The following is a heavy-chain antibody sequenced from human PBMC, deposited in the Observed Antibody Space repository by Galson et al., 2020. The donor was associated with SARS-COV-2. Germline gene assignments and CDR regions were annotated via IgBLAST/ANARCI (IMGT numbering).Heavy chain of an antibody. V-gene: IGHV4-39*07. CDR3: GRWVAMVSYFDY. CDR1: GDSMSSNSYY. Sequence: ASETLSLTCSVSGDSMSSNSYYWGWIRQPPGKGLEWIGTMQHTGTTYYNPSLKSRLSLSVDTSKNQFSLILNSVTAADTAVYYCGRWVAMVSYFDYWGQGALVTVSS. D-gene: IGHD5-18*01. CDR2: MQHTGTT. J-gene: IGHJ4*02.